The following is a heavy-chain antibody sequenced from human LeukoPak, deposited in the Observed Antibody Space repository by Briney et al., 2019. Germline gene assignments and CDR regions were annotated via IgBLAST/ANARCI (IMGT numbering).Heavy chain of an antibody. J-gene: IGHJ4*02. CDR2: IRSKAYGGTT. V-gene: IGHV3-49*03. CDR1: GFTFGDYA. CDR3: SYYDYVWGSYRSEDY. Sequence: GGSLRLSCTASGFTFGDYAMSWFRQAPGKGLEWVGFIRSKAYGGTTEYAASVKGSFTISRDDSKSIAYLQMNSLKTEDTAVYYCSYYDYVWGSYRSEDYWGQGTLVTVSS. D-gene: IGHD3-16*02.